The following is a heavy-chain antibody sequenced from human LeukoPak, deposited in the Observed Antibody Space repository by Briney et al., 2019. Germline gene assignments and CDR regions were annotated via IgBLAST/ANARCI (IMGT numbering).Heavy chain of an antibody. J-gene: IGHJ5*02. CDR2: IYTSGST. Sequence: SETLSLTRTVSGGSISSYYWSWIGQPAGKGLEWIGRIYTSGSTNYNPSLKSRVTMSVDTSKNQFSLKLSSVTAADTAVYYCARDTYDFWSGYSPYNWFDPWGQGTLVTVSS. CDR3: ARDTYDFWSGYSPYNWFDP. CDR1: GGSISSYY. D-gene: IGHD3-3*01. V-gene: IGHV4-4*07.